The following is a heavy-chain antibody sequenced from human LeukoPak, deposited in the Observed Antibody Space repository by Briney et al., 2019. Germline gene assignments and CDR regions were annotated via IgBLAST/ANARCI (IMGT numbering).Heavy chain of an antibody. CDR2: ISSSGSTI. V-gene: IGHV3-48*03. D-gene: IGHD3-10*01. CDR1: GFTFSSYE. CDR3: ARDAYGSGSYSSTYYYYYAMDV. J-gene: IGHJ6*02. Sequence: GGSLRLSCAASGFTFSSYEMNWVRQAPGKGLEWVSYISSSGSTIYYADSVKGRFTISRDNAKNSLYLQMNSLRAEDTAVYYCARDAYGSGSYSSTYYYYYAMDVWGQGTTVTVSS.